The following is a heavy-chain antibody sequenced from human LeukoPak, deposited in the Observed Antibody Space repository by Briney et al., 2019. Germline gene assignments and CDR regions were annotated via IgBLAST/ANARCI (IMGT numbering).Heavy chain of an antibody. CDR2: ISGCGCST. V-gene: IGHV3-23*01. Sequence: GGSLRLFYAASGFTFSSYPMSGVRQAPGKGLVGVSAISGCGCSTYYADSVKGLFTIPRDNSKNTLYPQMNSLRAEDTAVYYCAMRNGVYWGQGPLVSVFS. CDR3: AMRNGVY. J-gene: IGHJ4*02. D-gene: IGHD4-11*01. CDR1: GFTFSSYP.